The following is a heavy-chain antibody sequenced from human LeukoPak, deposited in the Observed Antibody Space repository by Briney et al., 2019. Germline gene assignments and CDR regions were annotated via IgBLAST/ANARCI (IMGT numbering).Heavy chain of an antibody. CDR1: GFTFSSYA. Sequence: PGGSLRLPCAASGFTFSSYAMSWVRQAPGQGLEWVFAISGSGGSTYYADSVKGRFTISRDNSKNTLFLQMNSLRAEDTALYYCAKSPYYDVLTGPYFDYLGQGILVTVSS. J-gene: IGHJ4*02. CDR3: AKSPYYDVLTGPYFDY. D-gene: IGHD3-9*01. V-gene: IGHV3-23*01. CDR2: ISGSGGST.